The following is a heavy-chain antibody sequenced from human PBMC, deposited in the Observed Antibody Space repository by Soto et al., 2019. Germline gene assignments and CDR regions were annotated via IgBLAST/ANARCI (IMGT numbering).Heavy chain of an antibody. CDR2: ISVVGSPK. CDR3: ARARDYDYHYSGMDV. V-gene: IGHV3-48*03. J-gene: IGHJ6*02. CDR1: GFTFSSHE. Sequence: EVQLVESGGGLVQPGGSLTLSCVASGFTFSSHEMKWVRQAPGKGLEWVSYISVVGSPKYYADSVKGRFTISRDNAKNSLYLQMKSLRAEDTAVYYWARARDYDYHYSGMDVWGQGTTVTVSS. D-gene: IGHD4-17*01.